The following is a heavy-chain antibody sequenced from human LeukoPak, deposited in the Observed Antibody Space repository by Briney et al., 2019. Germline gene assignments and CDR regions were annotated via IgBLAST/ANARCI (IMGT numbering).Heavy chain of an antibody. CDR2: IIPIFGTA. V-gene: IGHV1-69*05. D-gene: IGHD1-7*01. Sequence: SVKVSCKASGGTFSSYAISWVRQAPGQGLEWMGGIIPIFGTANYAQKFQGRATITTDESTSTAYMELSSLRSEDTAVYYCARDRANSGTKALHYYYMDVWGKGTTVTVSS. CDR1: GGTFSSYA. J-gene: IGHJ6*03. CDR3: ARDRANSGTKALHYYYMDV.